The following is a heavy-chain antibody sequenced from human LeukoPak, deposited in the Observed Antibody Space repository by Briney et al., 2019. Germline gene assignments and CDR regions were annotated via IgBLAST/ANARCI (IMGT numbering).Heavy chain of an antibody. CDR2: IKSKNHGGAI. V-gene: IGHV3-15*01. Sequence: GSLGLPLGASGFPFRNCWMSLVRQASGKGLEWVALIKSKNHGGAILYAEPVKGRFTISRDDSKNTLYLQMNSLKTEDTAVYYCTGFGEGYWGQGTPVTVSS. J-gene: IGHJ4*02. D-gene: IGHD3-10*01. CDR3: TGFGEGY. CDR1: GFPFRNCW.